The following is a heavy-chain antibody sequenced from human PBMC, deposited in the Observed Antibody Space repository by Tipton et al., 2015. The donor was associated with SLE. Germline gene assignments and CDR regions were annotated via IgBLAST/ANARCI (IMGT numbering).Heavy chain of an antibody. CDR1: GFTFSSYW. CDR3: ARDPVSYWYFDF. Sequence: SLRLSCAASGFTFSSYWMHWVRQAPGKGLVWVSRINSDGSSTSYADSVKGRFTTSRDNAKNTLYLQMNSLRAEDTAVYYCARDPVSYWYFDFWGRGTLVTVSS. J-gene: IGHJ2*01. CDR2: INSDGSST. V-gene: IGHV3-74*01. D-gene: IGHD5/OR15-5a*01.